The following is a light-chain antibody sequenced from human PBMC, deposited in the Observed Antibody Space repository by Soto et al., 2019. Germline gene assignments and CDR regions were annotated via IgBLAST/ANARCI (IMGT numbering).Light chain of an antibody. V-gene: IGLV2-14*01. J-gene: IGLJ1*01. Sequence: QSVLTQPASVSGSPGQSITISCTGTSDDVGGHNYLSWYQQHLGEAPKLMIYEVTNRPSGVSNRFSGSKSGNRASLTISGLQADDEADYYCSSYTSSSPLCVFGTGTKVTVL. CDR3: SSYTSSSPLCV. CDR1: SDDVGGHNY. CDR2: EVT.